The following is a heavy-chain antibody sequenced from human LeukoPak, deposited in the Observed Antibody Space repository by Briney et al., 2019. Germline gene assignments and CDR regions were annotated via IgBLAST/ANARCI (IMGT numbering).Heavy chain of an antibody. D-gene: IGHD4-17*01. CDR2: IYYSGST. V-gene: IGHV4-30-4*02. J-gene: IGHJ4*02. CDR1: GGSISSGDYY. CDR3: ARGDYGEYPGNY. Sequence: SETLSLTCTVSGGSISSGDYYWSWIRQPPGKGLEWIGYIYYSGSTYYNPSLKSRVTISLDTSKNQFSLKLTSLTSADTAVNYCARGDYGEYPGNYWGQGALVTVSS.